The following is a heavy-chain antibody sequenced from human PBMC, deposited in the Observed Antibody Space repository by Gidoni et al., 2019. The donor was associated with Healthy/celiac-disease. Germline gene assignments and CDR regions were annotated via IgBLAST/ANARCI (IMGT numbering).Heavy chain of an antibody. CDR1: GYTFTGYY. V-gene: IGHV1-2*02. D-gene: IGHD2-8*01. J-gene: IGHJ4*02. CDR2: INPNSGGT. CDR3: ARELEEGYCTNGVCYGSDY. Sequence: QVQLVQSGAEVKKPGASVKVSCKASGYTFTGYYMHWVRQAPGQGLEWMGWINPNSGGTNYAQKFQGRVTMTRDTSISTAYMELSRLRSDDTAVYYCARELEEGYCTNGVCYGSDYWGQGTLVTVSS.